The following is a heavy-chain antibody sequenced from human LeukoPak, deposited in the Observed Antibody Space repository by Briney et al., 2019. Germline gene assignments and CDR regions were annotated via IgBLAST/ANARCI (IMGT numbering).Heavy chain of an antibody. V-gene: IGHV3-74*01. Sequence: GGSLRLSCAASGFTFSSYWMHWVRHAPGKGLVWVSRINSDGSSMSYADSVKGRFTISRDNAKNTLYLQMNSLRAEDTAVYYCARGGRFYYDSSGPSPYFDYWGQGTLVTVSS. D-gene: IGHD3-22*01. CDR3: ARGGRFYYDSSGPSPYFDY. J-gene: IGHJ4*02. CDR1: GFTFSSYW. CDR2: INSDGSSM.